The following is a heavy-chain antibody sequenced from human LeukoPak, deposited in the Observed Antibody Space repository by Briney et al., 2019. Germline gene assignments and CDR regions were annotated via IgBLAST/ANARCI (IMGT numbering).Heavy chain of an antibody. J-gene: IGHJ5*02. V-gene: IGHV3-30*04. D-gene: IGHD2-15*01. Sequence: GGSLRLSCAASGFTFSSYAMHWVRQAPGKGLGWVAVISYDGSNKYYADSVKGRFTISRDNSKNTLYLQMNSLRAEDTAVYYCARVVVAATSWFDPWGQGTLVTVSS. CDR3: ARVVVAATSWFDP. CDR2: ISYDGSNK. CDR1: GFTFSSYA.